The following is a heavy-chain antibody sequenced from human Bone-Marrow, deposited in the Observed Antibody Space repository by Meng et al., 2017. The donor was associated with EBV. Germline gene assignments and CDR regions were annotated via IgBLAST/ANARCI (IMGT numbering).Heavy chain of an antibody. Sequence: LWDAGPGRLEHSQPLSLPCTASVGYFSGSSYDWSRIRPPPGKGLEWIGYIYYSGSTNYNPSLKSRVTISVDTSKNQFSLKLSSVTAADTAVYYCARDNVDTAMVPHWGQGTLVTVSS. CDR2: IYYSGST. V-gene: IGHV4-61*01. CDR3: ARDNVDTAMVPH. D-gene: IGHD5-18*01. J-gene: IGHJ4*02. CDR1: VGYFSGSSYD.